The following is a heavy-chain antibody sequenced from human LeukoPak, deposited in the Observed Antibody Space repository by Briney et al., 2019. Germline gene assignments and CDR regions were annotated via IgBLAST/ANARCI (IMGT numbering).Heavy chain of an antibody. V-gene: IGHV3-53*01. CDR3: ARPGGYYGSGSYLDY. Sequence: PGGSLRLSCAASGFTVSSKYMSWVRQAPGKGLEWVSIIYSAGSTYYADSVKGRFTISRDNSKNTLYLQMNSLRAEDTAVYYCARPGGYYGSGSYLDYWGQGTLVTVSS. CDR1: GFTVSSKY. CDR2: IYSAGST. J-gene: IGHJ4*02. D-gene: IGHD3-10*01.